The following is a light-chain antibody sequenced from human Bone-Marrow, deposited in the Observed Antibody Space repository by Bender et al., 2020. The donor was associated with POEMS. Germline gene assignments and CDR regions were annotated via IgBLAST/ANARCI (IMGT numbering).Light chain of an antibody. CDR3: QAWDRPRDHLE. Sequence: SYVLTQPPSVSLAPGQTARITCGGDNIESKSVHWYQQKPGQAPVLVVYDDRDRPSGIPERFSGSNSGNTATLTISRVEAGDEADYYCQAWDRPRDHLEFGGGTQLTVL. CDR2: DDR. J-gene: IGLJ2*01. V-gene: IGLV3-21*02. CDR1: NIESKS.